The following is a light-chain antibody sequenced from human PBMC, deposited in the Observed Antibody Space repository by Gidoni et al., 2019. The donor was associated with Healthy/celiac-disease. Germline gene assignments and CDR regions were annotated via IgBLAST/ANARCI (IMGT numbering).Light chain of an antibody. CDR1: SSDVGGYNY. CDR2: EVS. CDR3: SSYTSSSTRPDVV. V-gene: IGLV2-14*01. J-gene: IGLJ2*01. Sequence: SAPTPPASASGSPGPSITISCTGTSSDVGGYNYVSWYQQHPGKAPKLMIYEVSNRPSGVSNRSSGSKSGNTASLTIPALQAEDEADYYCSSYTSSSTRPDVVFGGGTKLTVL.